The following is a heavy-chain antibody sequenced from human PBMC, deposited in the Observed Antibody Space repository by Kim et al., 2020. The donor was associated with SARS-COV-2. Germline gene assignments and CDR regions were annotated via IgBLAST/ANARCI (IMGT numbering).Heavy chain of an antibody. V-gene: IGHV3-64D*06. CDR1: GFTFSSYA. CDR3: VKVQGKHTAMVLVSGGDYYYYYGMAV. J-gene: IGHJ6*02. Sequence: GGSLRLSCSASGFTFSSYAMHWVRQAPGKGLEYVSAISSNGGSTYYADSVKGRFTISRDNSKNTLYLQMSSLRAEDTAVYYCVKVQGKHTAMVLVSGGDYYYYYGMAVWGQGTTVTVSS. D-gene: IGHD5-18*01. CDR2: ISSNGGST.